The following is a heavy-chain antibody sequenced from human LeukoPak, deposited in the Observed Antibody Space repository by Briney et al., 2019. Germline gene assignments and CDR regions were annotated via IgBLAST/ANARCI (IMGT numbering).Heavy chain of an antibody. CDR3: AGFYYDSSGYFYMDV. J-gene: IGHJ6*03. D-gene: IGHD3-22*01. Sequence: GASVKVSCKASGYTFTGYYMHWVRQAPGQGLEWMGWINPNSGGTNYAQKFQGRVTMTEDTSTDTAYMELSSLRSEDTAVYYCAGFYYDSSGYFYMDVWGKGTTVTISS. V-gene: IGHV1-2*02. CDR1: GYTFTGYY. CDR2: INPNSGGT.